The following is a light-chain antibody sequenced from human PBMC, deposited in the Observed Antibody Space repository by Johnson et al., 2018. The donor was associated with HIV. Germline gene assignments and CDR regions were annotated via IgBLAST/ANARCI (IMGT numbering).Light chain of an antibody. CDR2: END. CDR1: SSNIGNNY. CDR3: GTWDSSLIIFV. J-gene: IGLJ1*01. Sequence: QSVLTQPPSVSAAPGQKVTISCSGSSSNIGNNYVSWYKQLPGTAPKLLIYENDKRPSGIRDRLSGSKSGTAATLAITGLQTGDEADYYCGTWDSSLIIFVFGTGTKVTVL. V-gene: IGLV1-51*02.